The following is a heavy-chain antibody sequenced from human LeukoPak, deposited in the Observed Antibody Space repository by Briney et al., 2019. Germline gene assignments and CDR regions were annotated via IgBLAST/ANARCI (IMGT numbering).Heavy chain of an antibody. CDR1: GFTFSSYS. Sequence: GGSLRLSCAASGFTFSSYSMNWVRQAPGKGLEWVSPISSSSSYIYYADSVKGRFTISRDNAKNSLYLQMNSLRAEDTAVYYCARRLPLAPYYYGMDVWGQGTTVTVSS. D-gene: IGHD2-15*01. V-gene: IGHV3-21*01. CDR3: ARRLPLAPYYYGMDV. CDR2: ISSSSSYI. J-gene: IGHJ6*02.